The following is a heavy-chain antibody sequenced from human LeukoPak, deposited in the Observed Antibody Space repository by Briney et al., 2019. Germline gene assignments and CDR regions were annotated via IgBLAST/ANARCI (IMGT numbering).Heavy chain of an antibody. CDR1: GGSFSGYY. D-gene: IGHD5-18*01. CDR2: INHSGST. V-gene: IGHV4-34*01. J-gene: IGHJ4*02. Sequence: ETLSLTCAVYGGSFSGYYWSWIRQPPGKGLEWIGEINHSGSTNYNPSLKSRVTISVDTSKNQFSLKLSSVTAADTAVYYCARDSNVDTAMVTDYWGQGTLVTVSS. CDR3: ARDSNVDTAMVTDY.